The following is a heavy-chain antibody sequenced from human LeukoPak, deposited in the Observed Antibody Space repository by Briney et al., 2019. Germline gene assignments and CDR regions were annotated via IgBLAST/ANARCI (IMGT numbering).Heavy chain of an antibody. J-gene: IGHJ4*02. Sequence: SETLSLTCTVSGGSISSSSYYWGWIRQPPGKGLEWIGNIYYSGSTYYNPSLKSRVTISVDTSKNQFSLKLSSVTAADTAVYYCARVGVATIERGFVYWGQGTLVTVSS. V-gene: IGHV4-39*07. D-gene: IGHD5-12*01. CDR3: ARVGVATIERGFVY. CDR1: GGSISSSSYY. CDR2: IYYSGST.